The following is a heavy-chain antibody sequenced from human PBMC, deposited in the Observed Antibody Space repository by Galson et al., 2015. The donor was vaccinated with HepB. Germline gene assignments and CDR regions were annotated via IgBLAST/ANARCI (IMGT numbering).Heavy chain of an antibody. CDR1: GGTFSSYA. CDR3: ARGDIVVVPAAIQPKYYFDY. CDR2: IIPIFGTA. V-gene: IGHV1-69*13. J-gene: IGHJ4*02. D-gene: IGHD2-2*01. Sequence: SVKVSCKASGGTFSSYAISWVRQAPGQGLEWMGGIIPIFGTANYAQKFQGRVTITADESTSTAYMELSSLRSEDTAVYYCARGDIVVVPAAIQPKYYFDYWGQGTLVTVSS.